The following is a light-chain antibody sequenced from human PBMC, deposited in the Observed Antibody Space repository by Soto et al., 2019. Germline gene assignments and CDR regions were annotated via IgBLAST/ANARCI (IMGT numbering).Light chain of an antibody. CDR3: HQYDSYPRT. V-gene: IGKV1-5*03. CDR1: HSISSW. Sequence: VQMTQSPSTLSASVGNRVTITCRASHSISSWLAWYQQKPGKAPKLLIYKASTLETDVPSRFSGGGSGTAFTLTISSLQADDFATYYCHQYDSYPRTFGQGTKVDIK. J-gene: IGKJ1*01. CDR2: KAS.